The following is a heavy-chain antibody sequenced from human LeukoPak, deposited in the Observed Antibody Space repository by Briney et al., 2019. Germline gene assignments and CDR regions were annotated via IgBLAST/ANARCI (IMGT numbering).Heavy chain of an antibody. V-gene: IGHV1-18*04. CDR3: ASGDIYGSGSYLQDY. CDR2: ISAYNGNT. CDR1: GYTFTGYY. Sequence: ASVKVSCKASGYTFTGYYMHWVRQAPGQGLEWMGWISAYNGNTNYAQKLQGRVTMTTDTSTSTAYMELRSLRSDDTAVYYCASGDIYGSGSYLQDYWGQGTLVTVSS. J-gene: IGHJ4*02. D-gene: IGHD3-10*01.